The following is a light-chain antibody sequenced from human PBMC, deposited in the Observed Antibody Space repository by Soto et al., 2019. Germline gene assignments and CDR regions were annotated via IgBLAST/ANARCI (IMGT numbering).Light chain of an antibody. CDR1: SSVVGGYNY. CDR3: SSYTSSSLYV. J-gene: IGLJ1*01. CDR2: DVS. Sequence: QSALTQPASVSGSPGQSITISCTGTSSVVGGYNYVSWYQQHPGKAPKLMIYDVSNRPSGVSNRFSGSKSGNTASLTISGLQAEDEADYYCSSYTSSSLYVFGTGTKVTV. V-gene: IGLV2-14*01.